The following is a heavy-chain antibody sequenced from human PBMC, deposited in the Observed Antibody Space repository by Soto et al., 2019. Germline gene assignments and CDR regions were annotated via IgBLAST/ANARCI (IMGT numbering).Heavy chain of an antibody. CDR2: ISGSGGST. CDR3: AKDIHAYCSGGSCIYWYFDL. CDR1: GFTFSSYA. Sequence: EVQLLESGGGLVQPGGSLRLSCAASGFTFSSYAMSWVRQAPGKGLEWVSAISGSGGSTYYADSVKDRFTISRDNSKNTLYLQMNSLRAEDTAVYYCAKDIHAYCSGGSCIYWYFDLWGRGTLVTVSS. V-gene: IGHV3-23*01. D-gene: IGHD2-15*01. J-gene: IGHJ2*01.